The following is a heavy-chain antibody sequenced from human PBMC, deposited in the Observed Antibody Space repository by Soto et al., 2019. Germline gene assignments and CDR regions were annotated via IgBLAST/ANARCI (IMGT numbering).Heavy chain of an antibody. Sequence: EVQLVESGGGLVQPGGSLKLSCAASGFTFSGSAMHWVRQASGQGLEWLGRVRNRANNYATAYAASVKGRFTISRDDSQNTTYLQMNSLKTEDTAVYYCTRRDIDSSKGWFDPWGQGTLVTVSS. CDR3: TRRDIDSSKGWFDP. D-gene: IGHD3-9*01. J-gene: IGHJ5*02. CDR1: GFTFSGSA. V-gene: IGHV3-73*02. CDR2: VRNRANNYAT.